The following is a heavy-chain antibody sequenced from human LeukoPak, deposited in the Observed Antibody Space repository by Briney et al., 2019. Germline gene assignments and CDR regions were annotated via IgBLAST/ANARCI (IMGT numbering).Heavy chain of an antibody. CDR3: ARHKRAQNYESRGSCTNGLCPLDYYYYNYYMDV. V-gene: IGHV5-51*01. Sequence: GESLKISCKGSGYSFTSYWFGWVRQMPGKGLEWMGIIYPGDSDTRYSPSFLGNVSISADKSITTAYLQWSSLEASDTAVYYCARHKRAQNYESRGSCTNGLCPLDYYYYNYYMDVWGKGTTVTVSS. CDR2: IYPGDSDT. CDR1: GYSFTSYW. J-gene: IGHJ6*03. D-gene: IGHD2-8*01.